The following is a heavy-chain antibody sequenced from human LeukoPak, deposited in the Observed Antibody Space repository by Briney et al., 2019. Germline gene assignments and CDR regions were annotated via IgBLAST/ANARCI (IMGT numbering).Heavy chain of an antibody. V-gene: IGHV1-2*02. CDR1: GYTFTGYY. CDR3: ARDPRDYDFSIDY. J-gene: IGHJ4*02. Sequence: GASVKVSCKASGYTFTGYYMHWVRQAPGQGLEWMGWINPNSGGTNYAQKFQGRVTTTRDTSISTAYMELSRLRSDDTAVYYCARDPRDYDFSIDYWGQGTLVTVSS. CDR2: INPNSGGT. D-gene: IGHD3-3*01.